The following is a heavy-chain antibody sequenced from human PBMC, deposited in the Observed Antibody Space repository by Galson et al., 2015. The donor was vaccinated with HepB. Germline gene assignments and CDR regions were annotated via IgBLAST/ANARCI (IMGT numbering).Heavy chain of an antibody. CDR1: GVTFAKYG. D-gene: IGHD2-2*01. CDR3: ARDRTYCGSPSCSRMGPNY. CDR2: IWSDGSDN. J-gene: IGHJ4*02. V-gene: IGHV3-33*01. Sequence: ALRLSCATAGVTFAKYGMHWVRPAPGKGLEWVALIWSDGSDNNYAGSVKGRFPISREHSKNPVSLQMDSLRAEDTAVYYCARDRTYCGSPSCSRMGPNYWGQGTLVTVPS.